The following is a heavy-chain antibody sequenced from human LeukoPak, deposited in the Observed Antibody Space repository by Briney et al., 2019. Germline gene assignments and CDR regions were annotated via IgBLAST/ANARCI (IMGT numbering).Heavy chain of an antibody. V-gene: IGHV4-34*01. CDR1: GGSFSGYY. CDR3: ARVRRDGYNSGYYYYMDV. D-gene: IGHD5-24*01. J-gene: IGHJ6*03. Sequence: SETLSLTCAVYGGSFSGYYWSWIRQPPGKGLEWIGEINHSGSTNYNPSLKSRVTISVDTSKNQFSLKLSSVTAADTAVYYCARVRRDGYNSGYYYYMDVWGKGTTVTISS. CDR2: INHSGST.